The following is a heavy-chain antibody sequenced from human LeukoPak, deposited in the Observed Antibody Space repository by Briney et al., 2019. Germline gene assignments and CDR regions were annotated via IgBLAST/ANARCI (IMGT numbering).Heavy chain of an antibody. V-gene: IGHV4-39*07. Sequence: PSETLSLTCTVSGGSISSSSYYWGWIRQPPGKGLEWIGSIYYSGSTYYNPSLKSRVTVSVDTSKNQFSLKLSSVTAADTAVYYCATRFSGLYYYGMDVWGQGTTVAVSS. D-gene: IGHD1-26*01. CDR3: ATRFSGLYYYGMDV. CDR2: IYYSGST. CDR1: GGSISSSSYY. J-gene: IGHJ6*02.